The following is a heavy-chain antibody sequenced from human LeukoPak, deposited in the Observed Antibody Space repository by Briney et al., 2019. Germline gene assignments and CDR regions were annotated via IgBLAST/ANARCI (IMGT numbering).Heavy chain of an antibody. J-gene: IGHJ2*01. Sequence: PGGSLRLSCAASGFTFSDYYMPWLRQAPGKGLEWLSYINTGSTYTNYANSVKGRFTISRDNAKNSLYLQVNSLRAEDTAVYYCTREDNWYFDLWGRGTLVTVSS. CDR2: INTGSTYT. CDR3: TREDNWYFDL. V-gene: IGHV3-11*05. CDR1: GFTFSDYY.